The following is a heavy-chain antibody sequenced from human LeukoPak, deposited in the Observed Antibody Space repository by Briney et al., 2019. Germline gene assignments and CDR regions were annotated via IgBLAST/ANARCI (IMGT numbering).Heavy chain of an antibody. J-gene: IGHJ5*02. CDR3: VKDGEGHVYAPKTGPPT. Sequence: GGSLRLSCAASGFTFYNFAMSWVRQAPGKGPQWVSSISGDGYVTYYGDSLKGRVTISRDSSEEEKVYLQMNNLGDEDTAVYYCVKDGEGHVYAPKTGPPTWGQGTLVTVSS. CDR1: GFTFYNFA. V-gene: IGHV3-23*01. D-gene: IGHD2/OR15-2a*01. CDR2: ISGDGYVT.